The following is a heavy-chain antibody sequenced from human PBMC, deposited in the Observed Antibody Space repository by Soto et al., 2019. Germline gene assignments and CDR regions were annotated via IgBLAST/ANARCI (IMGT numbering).Heavy chain of an antibody. CDR3: AKRAVAGRNWYFDL. CDR2: ISGTGGSS. D-gene: IGHD6-19*01. Sequence: EVQLLESGGGLVQPGGSLRLSCAASGFTFSTYTMSWVRQAPGKGMECVSAISGTGGSSSYTDSVKGRFTNSRDNSKNTLSLQMDSLRAEDTARYYCAKRAVAGRNWYFDLWGRGTLVTVSS. V-gene: IGHV3-23*01. J-gene: IGHJ2*01. CDR1: GFTFSTYT.